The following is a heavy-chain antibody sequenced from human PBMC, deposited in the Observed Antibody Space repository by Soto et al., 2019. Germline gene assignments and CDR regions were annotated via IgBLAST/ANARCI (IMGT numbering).Heavy chain of an antibody. CDR3: ARSVEGHFDY. CDR2: ITSDTKTI. Sequence: EVQLVESGGGLVQRGGSLRLSCVASGFTFSVYSMNWVRQAPGKGLEWFSYITSDTKTIKYADSVKGRFTISRDNAKNSVYLQMNSVRDEDTAVYYCARSVEGHFDYWGQGTVVTVSS. V-gene: IGHV3-48*02. D-gene: IGHD6-19*01. CDR1: GFTFSVYS. J-gene: IGHJ4*02.